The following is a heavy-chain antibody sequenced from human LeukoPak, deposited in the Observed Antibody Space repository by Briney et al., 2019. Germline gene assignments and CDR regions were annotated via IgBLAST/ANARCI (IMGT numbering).Heavy chain of an antibody. CDR3: VKSSTNYGGWFDS. CDR1: GFTFSSYS. V-gene: IGHV3-21*01. J-gene: IGHJ5*01. CDR2: ISTSSSYI. D-gene: IGHD4/OR15-4a*01. Sequence: GGSLRLSCAASGFTFSSYSMNWVRQAPGKGLEWVSSISTSSSYIYYADSVKGRFTISRDNARNSLSLQVSRLRAEDTAVYYCVKSSTNYGGWFDSWGQGTLVTVSP.